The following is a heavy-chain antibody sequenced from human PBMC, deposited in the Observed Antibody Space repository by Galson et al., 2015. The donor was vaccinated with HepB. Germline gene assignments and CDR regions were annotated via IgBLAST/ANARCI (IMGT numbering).Heavy chain of an antibody. J-gene: IGHJ4*02. D-gene: IGHD5-18*01. CDR2: INPNSGGT. CDR3: ARDSRGTAMDFDY. CDR1: GYTFTGYY. Sequence: SVKVSCKASGYTFTGYYMHWVRQAPGQGLEWMGWINPNSGGTNYAQKFQGWVTMTRDTSISTAYMELSRLRSDDTAVYYCARDSRGTAMDFDYWGQGTLVTVSS. V-gene: IGHV1-2*04.